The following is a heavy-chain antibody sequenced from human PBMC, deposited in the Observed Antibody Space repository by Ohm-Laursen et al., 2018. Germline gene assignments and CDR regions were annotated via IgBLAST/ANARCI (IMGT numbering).Heavy chain of an antibody. CDR2: INPNSGVT. V-gene: IGHV1-2*02. J-gene: IGHJ3*02. D-gene: IGHD4-17*01. CDR3: ASPTVTTTTNAFDI. CDR1: GYTFIDYY. Sequence: ASVKVSCKASGYTFIDYYMHWVRQAPGQGLEWMGWINPNSGVTKYAQKFQGRVTMTRNTSISTAYMELSSLRSEDTAVYYCASPTVTTTTNAFDIWGQGTMVTVSS.